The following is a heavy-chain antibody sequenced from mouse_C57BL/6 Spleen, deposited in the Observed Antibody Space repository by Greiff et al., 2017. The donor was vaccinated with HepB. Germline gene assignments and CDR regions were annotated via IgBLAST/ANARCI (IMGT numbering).Heavy chain of an antibody. CDR2: IRNKANGYTT. CDR3: ARSPDYYGSSHDY. Sequence: EVKVEESGGGLVQPGGSLSLSCAASGFTFTDYYMSWVRQPPGKALEWLGFIRNKANGYTTEYSASVKGRFTISRDNSQSILYLQMNALRAEDSATYYCARSPDYYGSSHDYWGQGTTLTVSS. D-gene: IGHD1-1*01. CDR1: GFTFTDYY. V-gene: IGHV7-3*01. J-gene: IGHJ2*01.